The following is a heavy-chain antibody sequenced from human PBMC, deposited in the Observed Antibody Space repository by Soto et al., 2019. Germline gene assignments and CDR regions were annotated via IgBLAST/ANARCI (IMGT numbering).Heavy chain of an antibody. J-gene: IGHJ5*02. Sequence: ASVKVSCKASGGTFSSYAISWVRQAPGQGLEWMGGIIPIFGTANYAQKFQGRVTITADESTSTAYMELSSLRSEDTAVYYCARGGVTVVREVGFXPWGQGTLVXVSS. CDR1: GGTFSSYA. CDR2: IIPIFGTA. V-gene: IGHV1-69*13. D-gene: IGHD2-15*01. CDR3: ARGGVTVVREVGFXP.